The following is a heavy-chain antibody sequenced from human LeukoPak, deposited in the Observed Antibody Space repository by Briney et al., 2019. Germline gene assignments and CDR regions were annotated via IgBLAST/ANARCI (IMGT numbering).Heavy chain of an antibody. CDR3: VRKNRDFNAAFDI. V-gene: IGHV3-53*01. J-gene: IGHJ3*02. Sequence: GGSLRLSSAASGFTVSNNYMSWVRQAPGKGLEWVSITYSDSSTNYADSVKGRFTISRDTSQNTLSLQMNSLRAEDTAVYYCVRKNRDFNAAFDIWGQGTVVTVSS. D-gene: IGHD2-21*02. CDR2: TYSDSST. CDR1: GFTVSNNY.